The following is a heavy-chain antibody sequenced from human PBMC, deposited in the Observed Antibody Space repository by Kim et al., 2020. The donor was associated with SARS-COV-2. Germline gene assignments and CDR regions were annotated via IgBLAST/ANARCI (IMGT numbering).Heavy chain of an antibody. J-gene: IGHJ3*02. Sequence: GESLKISCKGSGYSLTSYWISWVRQMPGKGLEWMGRIDPSDSYTNYSPSFQGHVTISADKSISTAYLQWSSLKASDTAMYYCARSNTYCSSTSCYSYEAQTIRDAFDIWGQGTMVTVSS. D-gene: IGHD2-2*01. CDR2: IDPSDSYT. V-gene: IGHV5-10-1*01. CDR3: ARSNTYCSSTSCYSYEAQTIRDAFDI. CDR1: GYSLTSYW.